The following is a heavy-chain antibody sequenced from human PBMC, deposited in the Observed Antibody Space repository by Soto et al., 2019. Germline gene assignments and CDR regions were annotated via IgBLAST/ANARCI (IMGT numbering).Heavy chain of an antibody. V-gene: IGHV4-31*02. J-gene: IGHJ4*02. D-gene: IGHD2-15*01. Sequence: SETLSLTCTVSGGSISSGGYYWSWIRQHPGKGLEWTGYIYYSGSTYYNPSLKSRVTISVGTSKNQFSLRLSSVTAADTAVYYCARDRAELGVVVWGQGTLVTVYS. CDR2: IYYSGST. CDR3: ARDRAELGVVV. CDR1: GGSISSGGYY.